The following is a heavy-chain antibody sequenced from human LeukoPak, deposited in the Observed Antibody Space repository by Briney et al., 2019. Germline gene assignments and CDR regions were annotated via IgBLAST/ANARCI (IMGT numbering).Heavy chain of an antibody. J-gene: IGHJ4*02. D-gene: IGHD6-6*01. CDR1: GLAVSSDY. V-gene: IGHV3-53*01. Sequence: GGSLRLSCAASGLAVSSDYMAWVRQAPGKGLEWISVIYGGGATYYADSVQGRFTISRDTSNNALYLQMISLRVEDTAVYHCARLLPASRHYFDYWGLGTLVTVSS. CDR3: ARLLPASRHYFDY. CDR2: IYGGGAT.